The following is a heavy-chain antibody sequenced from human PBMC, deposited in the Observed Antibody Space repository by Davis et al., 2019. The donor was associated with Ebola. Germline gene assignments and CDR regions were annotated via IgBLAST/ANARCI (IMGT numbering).Heavy chain of an antibody. CDR3: ARVMTTLYYYYGMDV. Sequence: SVKVSCKASRYTFTGYYMHWVRHAPGQGLELMGWINPNSGGTNYAQKFQGRVTMTRDTSISTAYMELSRLRSDDTAVYYCARVMTTLYYYYGMDVWGQGTTVTVSS. CDR2: INPNSGGT. D-gene: IGHD4-11*01. CDR1: RYTFTGYY. J-gene: IGHJ6*02. V-gene: IGHV1-2*02.